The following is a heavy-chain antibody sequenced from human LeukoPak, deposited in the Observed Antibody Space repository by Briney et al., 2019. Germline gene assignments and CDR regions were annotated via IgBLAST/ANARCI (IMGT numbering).Heavy chain of an antibody. D-gene: IGHD2-2*01. J-gene: IGHJ6*02. Sequence: GGSLRLSCAASGFTFSSYWMSWVRQAPGKGLEWVANIKQDGSEKYYVDSVKGRCTISRDNAKNSLYLQMNSLRAEDTAVYYCARDHVVPAVYYYYGMDVWGQGTTVTVSS. V-gene: IGHV3-7*03. CDR2: IKQDGSEK. CDR1: GFTFSSYW. CDR3: ARDHVVPAVYYYYGMDV.